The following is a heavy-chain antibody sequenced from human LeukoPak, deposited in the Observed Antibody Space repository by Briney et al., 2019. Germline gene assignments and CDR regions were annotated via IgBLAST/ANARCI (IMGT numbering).Heavy chain of an antibody. Sequence: SVKVSCKASGGTFRNYVVTWVRQAPGQGLEWMGGIVPMFGTGNYAQKLQGRVTITADESTSTAYMELSSLRLEDTAVYYCVIFPRDILRYSADYWGQGTLVTVSS. CDR1: GGTFRNYV. CDR3: VIFPRDILRYSADY. CDR2: IVPMFGTG. V-gene: IGHV1-69*13. D-gene: IGHD2/OR15-2a*01. J-gene: IGHJ4*02.